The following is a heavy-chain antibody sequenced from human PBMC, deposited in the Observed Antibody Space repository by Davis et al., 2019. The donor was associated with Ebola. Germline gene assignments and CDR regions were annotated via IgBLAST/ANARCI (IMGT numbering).Heavy chain of an antibody. D-gene: IGHD1-1*01. Sequence: SLKISCAASGFTFDDYAMHWVRQAPGKGLEWVSGISWNSGSIGYADSVKGRFTISRDNAKNSLYLQMNSLRAEDTALYYCAKDLEDWGQGTLVTVSS. CDR1: GFTFDDYA. CDR3: AKDLED. V-gene: IGHV3-9*01. CDR2: ISWNSGSI. J-gene: IGHJ4*02.